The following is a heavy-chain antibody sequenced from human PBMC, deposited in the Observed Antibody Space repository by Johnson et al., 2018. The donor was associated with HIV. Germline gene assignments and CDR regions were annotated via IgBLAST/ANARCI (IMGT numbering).Heavy chain of an antibody. D-gene: IGHD1-26*01. Sequence: QVQLVESGGGVVQPGRSLRLSCAASGFTFSTYGMHWVRQAPGKGLEWVAVISYDGSYKYYADSVKGRFTISRDNSKNTLYLQMNSLRAEDTALYYCARDGPEYSGSFGAFDIWGQGTMVTVSS. J-gene: IGHJ3*02. CDR3: ARDGPEYSGSFGAFDI. CDR1: GFTFSTYG. V-gene: IGHV3-30*19. CDR2: ISYDGSYK.